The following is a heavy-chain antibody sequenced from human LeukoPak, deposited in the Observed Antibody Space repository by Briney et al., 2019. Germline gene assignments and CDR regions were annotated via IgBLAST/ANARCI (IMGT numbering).Heavy chain of an antibody. D-gene: IGHD3-10*01. CDR2: ISGSGGST. CDR3: ARGPVPGSPYYYMEV. V-gene: IGHV3-23*01. Sequence: GGSLRLSCAASGFTFSSYAMSWVRQAPGKGLEWVSAISGSGGSTYYADSVKGRFTISRDNSKNTLYLQMNSLRAEDTAVYYCARGPVPGSPYYYMEVWGKGTTVTVSS. J-gene: IGHJ6*03. CDR1: GFTFSSYA.